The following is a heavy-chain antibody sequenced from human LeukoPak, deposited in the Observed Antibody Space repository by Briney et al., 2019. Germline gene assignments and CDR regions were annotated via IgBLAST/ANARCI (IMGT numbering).Heavy chain of an antibody. V-gene: IGHV3-48*02. CDR2: ISSSSSTI. Sequence: GGSLRLSCAASGFTFSNYSMNWVRQAPGKGLEWVSYISSSSSTIHYADSVKGRFTISRDNAKNSLFLQMNSLRDDDTAVYYCARDAYYDNSGYYYDYWGQGTLVTVSS. J-gene: IGHJ4*02. CDR3: ARDAYYDNSGYYYDY. CDR1: GFTFSNYS. D-gene: IGHD3-22*01.